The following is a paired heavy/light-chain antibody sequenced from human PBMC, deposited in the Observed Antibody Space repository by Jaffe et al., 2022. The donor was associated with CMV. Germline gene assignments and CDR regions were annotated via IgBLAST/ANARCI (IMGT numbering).Light chain of an antibody. V-gene: IGLV1-51*01. CDR2: DNN. CDR1: SSNIGNNY. Sequence: QSVLTQPPSVSAAPGQKVTISCSGSSSNIGNNYVSWYQQLPGTAPKLLIYDNNKRPSGIPDRFSGSKSGTSATLGITGLQTGDEADYYCGTWDSSLSAILFGGGTKLTVL. J-gene: IGLJ2*01. CDR3: GTWDSSLSAIL.
Heavy chain of an antibody. CDR1: GFSLSTSGMC. CDR3: ARSTILEGGYCSSWFDP. J-gene: IGHJ5*02. Sequence: QVTLRESGPALVKPTQTLTLTCTFSGFSLSTSGMCVSWIRQPPGKALEWLARIDWDDDKYYSTSLKTRLTISKDTSKNQVVLTMTNMDPVDTATYYCARSTILEGGYCSSWFDPWGQGTLVTVSS. D-gene: IGHD2-15*01. V-gene: IGHV2-70*15. CDR2: IDWDDDK.